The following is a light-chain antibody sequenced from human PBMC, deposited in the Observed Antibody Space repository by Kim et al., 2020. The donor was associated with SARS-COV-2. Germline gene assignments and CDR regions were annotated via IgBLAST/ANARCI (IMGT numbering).Light chain of an antibody. CDR1: SSDGGGYNY. V-gene: IGLV2-11*01. Sequence: SVTISCNGTSSDGGGYNYVSWYQQHPGKAPKLMIYDVSKRPSGVPDRFSGSKSGNTASLTVSGLQAEDEADYYCCSYAGSYTFVVFGGGTQLTVL. J-gene: IGLJ2*01. CDR3: CSYAGSYTFVV. CDR2: DVS.